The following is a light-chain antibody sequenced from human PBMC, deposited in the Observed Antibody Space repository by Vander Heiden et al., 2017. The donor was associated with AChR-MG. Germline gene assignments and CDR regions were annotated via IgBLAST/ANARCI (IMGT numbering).Light chain of an antibody. CDR3: QQDNNWPLT. J-gene: IGKJ5*01. V-gene: IGKV3-15*01. CDR2: GAS. Sequence: EIVMTQSPATLSVSPGERATLSCRASQSVSSNLAWYQQKPGQAPRLLIYGASTRATGIPARFSGSGSGTEFTLTISSLHSEDFAVYYCQQDNNWPLTFGQGTRLEIK. CDR1: QSVSSN.